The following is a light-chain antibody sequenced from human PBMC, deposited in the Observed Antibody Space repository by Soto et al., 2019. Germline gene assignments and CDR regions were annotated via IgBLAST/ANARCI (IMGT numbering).Light chain of an antibody. CDR2: AAS. V-gene: IGKV1-9*01. CDR1: QGISSY. Sequence: QDTQSPSFLSASVGDRVTITWRASQGISSYLAWYQQKPGKAPKLLIYAASTLQSGVPSRFSGSGSGTEFTLTISSLQPEDFATYYCQQLNSYTFTFGPGTKVDIK. CDR3: QQLNSYTFT. J-gene: IGKJ3*01.